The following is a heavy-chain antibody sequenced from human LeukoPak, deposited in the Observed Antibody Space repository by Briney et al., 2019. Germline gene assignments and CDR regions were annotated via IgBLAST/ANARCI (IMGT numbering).Heavy chain of an antibody. D-gene: IGHD3-22*01. V-gene: IGHV1-46*01. J-gene: IGHJ4*02. CDR2: INPSGGST. CDR3: VKINYYDSSGYPDY. CDR1: GYTFTSYY. Sequence: ASVKVSCKASGYTFTSYYMHWVRQAPGQGLEWMGIINPSGGSTSYAQKFQGRVTMTRNTAISTAYMELSSLRSEDTAVYYCVKINYYDSSGYPDYWGQGTLVTVSS.